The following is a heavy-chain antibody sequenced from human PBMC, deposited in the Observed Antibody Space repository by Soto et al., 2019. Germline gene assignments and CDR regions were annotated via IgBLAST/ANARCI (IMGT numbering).Heavy chain of an antibody. D-gene: IGHD1-26*01. V-gene: IGHV3-30*18. CDR1: GFTFSSYG. CDR3: AKVPSGLRDGDPYYFDY. Sequence: QVQLVESGGGVVQPGRSLRLSCAASGFTFSSYGMHWVRQAPGKGLEWVAVISYDGSNKYYADSVKGRFTISRDNSKNTLYLQMNSLRAEDTAVYYWAKVPSGLRDGDPYYFDYWGQGTLVTVSS. CDR2: ISYDGSNK. J-gene: IGHJ4*02.